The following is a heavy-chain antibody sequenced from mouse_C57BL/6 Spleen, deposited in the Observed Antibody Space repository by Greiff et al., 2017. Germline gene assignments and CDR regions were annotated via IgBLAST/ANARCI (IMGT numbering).Heavy chain of an antibody. J-gene: IGHJ1*03. V-gene: IGHV1-74*01. D-gene: IGHD1-1*01. Sequence: QVQLQQPGAELVKPGASVKVSCKASGYTFTSYWMHWVKQRPGQGLEWIGRIHPSDSDTNYNQTFKGKATLTVDKSSSTAYMQVSSLTSEDSAVYYCAINTTVVEGYFDVWGTGTTVTVSS. CDR1: GYTFTSYW. CDR2: IHPSDSDT. CDR3: AINTTVVEGYFDV.